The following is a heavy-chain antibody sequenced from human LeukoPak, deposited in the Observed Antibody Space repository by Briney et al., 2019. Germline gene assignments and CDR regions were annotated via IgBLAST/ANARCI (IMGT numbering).Heavy chain of an antibody. Sequence: GGSLRLSCAASGFTFSIYWMSWVRQAPGKGLEWVANIKQDGSEKYYVDSVKGRFTISRDNSNNTLFLHLNSLRGEDTAVYYCTRNSGWYGLSWGQGTLVTVSS. CDR2: IKQDGSEK. CDR3: TRNSGWYGLS. D-gene: IGHD6-19*01. CDR1: GFTFSIYW. V-gene: IGHV3-7*03. J-gene: IGHJ1*01.